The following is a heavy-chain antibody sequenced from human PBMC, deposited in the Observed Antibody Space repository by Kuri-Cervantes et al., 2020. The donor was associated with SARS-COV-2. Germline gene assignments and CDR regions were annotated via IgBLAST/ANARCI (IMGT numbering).Heavy chain of an antibody. Sequence: GESLKISCAASGFTSSSYAMHWVRQAPGKGLEWVAVISYDGSNKYYADSVKGRFTISRDNSKNTLYLQMNSLRAEDTAVYYCATGGLLWFGEKDIWGQGTMVTVSS. D-gene: IGHD3-10*01. J-gene: IGHJ3*02. CDR3: ATGGLLWFGEKDI. V-gene: IGHV3-30-3*01. CDR1: GFTSSSYA. CDR2: ISYDGSNK.